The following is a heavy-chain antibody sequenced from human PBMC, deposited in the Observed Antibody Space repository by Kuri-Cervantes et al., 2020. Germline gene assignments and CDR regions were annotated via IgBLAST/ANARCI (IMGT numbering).Heavy chain of an antibody. CDR3: ASPGAVTMVRGVIISTYYFDY. V-gene: IGHV4-34*01. D-gene: IGHD3-10*01. CDR1: GGSFSGYY. J-gene: IGHJ4*02. CDR2: INHSGST. Sequence: ESLKISCAVYGGSFSGYYWSWIRQPPGKGLEWIGEINHSGSTNYNPSLKSRVTISVDTSKNQFSLKLSSVTAADTAVYYCASPGAVTMVRGVIISTYYFDYWGQGTLVTVSS.